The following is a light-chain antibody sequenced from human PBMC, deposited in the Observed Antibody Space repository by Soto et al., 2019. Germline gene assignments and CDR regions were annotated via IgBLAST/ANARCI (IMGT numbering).Light chain of an antibody. CDR3: QQYDNLPIT. V-gene: IGKV3-15*01. CDR2: GAS. Sequence: EIVMTQSPATLSVSPGERATLSCRAGQSVSDNLAWYQQRPGQAPRLLFYGASTRATGVPVRFSASGSGTEFTLTISRLQSEDFATYYCQQYDNLPITFGQGTRLEIK. CDR1: QSVSDN. J-gene: IGKJ5*01.